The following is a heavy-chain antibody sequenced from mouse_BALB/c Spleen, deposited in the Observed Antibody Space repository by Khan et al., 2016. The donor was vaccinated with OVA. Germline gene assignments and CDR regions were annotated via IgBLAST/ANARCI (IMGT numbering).Heavy chain of an antibody. D-gene: IGHD2-14*01. Sequence: QVRLQQSGAELVKPGASVKMSCKASGYTFTSYWMHWVKQRPGQGLEWIGYINPSTGYTEYNQRFKDKATLTADKSSSTAYMQLSSLPSEESAVYYCTNHDRSSGWLTYWGQGTLVTVSA. CDR1: GYTFTSYW. CDR3: TNHDRSSGWLTY. V-gene: IGHV1-7*01. CDR2: INPSTGYT. J-gene: IGHJ3*01.